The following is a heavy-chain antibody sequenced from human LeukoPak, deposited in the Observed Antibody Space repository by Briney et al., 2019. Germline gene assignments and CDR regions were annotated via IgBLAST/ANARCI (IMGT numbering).Heavy chain of an antibody. J-gene: IGHJ5*02. D-gene: IGHD3-3*01. CDR2: ISAYNGNT. V-gene: IGHV1-18*01. Sequence: GASVKVSCKASGYTFTSYGISWVRQAPGQGLEWMGWISAYNGNTNYAQKLQGRVTMTTDTSTSTAYMELRSLRSDDTAVYYCARDVPSTYYDFWSGYWGRRFDPWGQGTLVTVSS. CDR1: GYTFTSYG. CDR3: ARDVPSTYYDFWSGYWGRRFDP.